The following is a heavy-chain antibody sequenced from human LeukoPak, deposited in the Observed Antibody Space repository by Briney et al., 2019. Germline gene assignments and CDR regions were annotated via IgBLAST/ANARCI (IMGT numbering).Heavy chain of an antibody. D-gene: IGHD3-10*01. CDR1: GGTFSSYA. Sequence: SVKVSCKGSGGTFSSYAISWVRQAPGQGLEWMGGIIPTFGTANYAQKFQGRVTITADKSTSTAYMELSSLRSEDTAVYYCARGRLYGSGSYYYWGRGTLVTVST. CDR2: IIPTFGTA. CDR3: ARGRLYGSGSYYY. V-gene: IGHV1-69*06. J-gene: IGHJ4*02.